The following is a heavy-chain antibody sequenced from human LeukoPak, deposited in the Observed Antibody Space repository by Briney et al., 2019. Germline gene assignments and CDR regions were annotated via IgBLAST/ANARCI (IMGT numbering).Heavy chain of an antibody. V-gene: IGHV4-61*01. Sequence: SQTLSLTCTVSGGSISSGSYYWSWIRQPPGKGLEWIGYIYYSGSTNYNPSLKSRVTISVDTSKNQFSLKLSSVTAADTAVYYCARDPSLYYMDVWGKGTTVTVSS. CDR3: ARDPSLYYMDV. CDR1: GGSISSGSYY. J-gene: IGHJ6*03. CDR2: IYYSGST.